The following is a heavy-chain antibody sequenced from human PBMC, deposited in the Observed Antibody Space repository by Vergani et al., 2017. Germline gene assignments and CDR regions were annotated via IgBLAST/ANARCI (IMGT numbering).Heavy chain of an antibody. V-gene: IGHV3-48*02. Sequence: EVQLVESGGGLVQPGGSLRLSCAATGFTFSSYSMNWVRQAPGKGLEWVSYISSSSSTIYYADSVKGRFTISRDNAKNSLYLQMNSLRDEDTAVYYCARDSLGVVTPNWFDPWGQGTLVTVSS. CDR2: ISSSSSTI. CDR3: ARDSLGVVTPNWFDP. J-gene: IGHJ5*02. CDR1: GFTFSSYS. D-gene: IGHD2-21*02.